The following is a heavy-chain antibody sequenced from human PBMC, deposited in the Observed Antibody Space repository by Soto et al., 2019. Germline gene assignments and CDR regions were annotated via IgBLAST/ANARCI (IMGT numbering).Heavy chain of an antibody. D-gene: IGHD3-10*01. Sequence: PGGSLRLSCAASGFTFSSYSMNWVRQAPGKGLEWVSSISSSSSYIYYADSVKGRFTISRDNAKNSLYLQMNSLRAEDTAVYYCARDRAGSYYYYYMDVWGKGTTVTVSS. CDR2: ISSSSSYI. CDR3: ARDRAGSYYYYYMDV. V-gene: IGHV3-21*01. CDR1: GFTFSSYS. J-gene: IGHJ6*03.